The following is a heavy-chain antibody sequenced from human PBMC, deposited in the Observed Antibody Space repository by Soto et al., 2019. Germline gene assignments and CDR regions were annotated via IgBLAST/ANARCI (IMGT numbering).Heavy chain of an antibody. Sequence: QVQLVQSEAEVKKPGSSVKVSCKASGDTFNFYTINWVRQAPGLGLEWMGRFNPILSMSNSALRFQGRVTLTADKSTSTAYMVLSSLISDDTAVYYCATSFGSGYRAFDYWGQGVLVTVSS. D-gene: IGHD3-10*01. V-gene: IGHV1-69*02. CDR1: GDTFNFYT. J-gene: IGHJ4*02. CDR3: ATSFGSGYRAFDY. CDR2: FNPILSMS.